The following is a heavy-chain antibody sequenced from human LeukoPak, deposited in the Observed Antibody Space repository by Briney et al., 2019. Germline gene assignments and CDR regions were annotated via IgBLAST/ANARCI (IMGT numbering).Heavy chain of an antibody. J-gene: IGHJ4*02. Sequence: PGGSLRLSCAASGFTFSSYWMHWVRQAPGKGLEWVALISSDGNNKDYADSVKGRFTISRDNSKNTLDLQMNSLRGEDTALYFCARGRYYMDYWGQGTLVTVSS. V-gene: IGHV3-30-3*01. CDR2: ISSDGNNK. CDR1: GFTFSSYW. CDR3: ARGRYYMDY.